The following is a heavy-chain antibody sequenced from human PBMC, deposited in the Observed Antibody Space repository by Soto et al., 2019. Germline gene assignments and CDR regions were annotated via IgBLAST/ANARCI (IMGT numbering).Heavy chain of an antibody. J-gene: IGHJ6*03. CDR1: GFSFSDYY. V-gene: IGHV3-11*01. Sequence: GGSLRLSCVASGFSFSDYYMSWIRQAPGKGLEWLSYISSSGDTIYYADSVRGRFTISRDNAENSRYLQMNSLRAEDTAVYYCAREAAMAVHYYYYMDVWGKGTTVTVSS. D-gene: IGHD5-18*01. CDR3: AREAAMAVHYYYYMDV. CDR2: ISSSGDTI.